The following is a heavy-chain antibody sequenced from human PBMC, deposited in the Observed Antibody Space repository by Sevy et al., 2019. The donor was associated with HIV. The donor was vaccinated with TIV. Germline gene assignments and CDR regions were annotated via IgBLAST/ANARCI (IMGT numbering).Heavy chain of an antibody. Sequence: ASVKVSCKASGYTFTGYYLHWVRQAPGQGLEWMGWINPNSGGTKYAQKFQGRVTMTRDTSISTAYMELSRLRSDDTAVYYCARVALPIVAATKIWFDPWGQGTLVTVSS. V-gene: IGHV1-2*02. CDR2: INPNSGGT. CDR1: GYTFTGYY. D-gene: IGHD1-26*01. J-gene: IGHJ5*02. CDR3: ARVALPIVAATKIWFDP.